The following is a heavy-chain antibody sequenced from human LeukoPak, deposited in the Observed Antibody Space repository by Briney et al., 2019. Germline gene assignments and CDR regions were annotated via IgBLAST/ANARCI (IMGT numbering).Heavy chain of an antibody. CDR2: TNPNSGGT. Sequence: EASVKVSCKGSGYTFTGYYMHWVRQAPGQGLEWMGWTNPNSGGTNYAQKFQGRVTMTRDTSISTAYMELSRLRSDDTAVYYCARVRCSGGSCYDYWGQGTLVTVSS. CDR1: GYTFTGYY. D-gene: IGHD2-15*01. V-gene: IGHV1-2*02. CDR3: ARVRCSGGSCYDY. J-gene: IGHJ4*02.